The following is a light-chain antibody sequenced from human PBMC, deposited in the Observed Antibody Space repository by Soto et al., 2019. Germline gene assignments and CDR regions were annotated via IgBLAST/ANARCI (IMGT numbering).Light chain of an antibody. CDR3: QQYGRSPWT. J-gene: IGKJ1*01. Sequence: EIVLTQSPGTLSLSPGERATLSCRASQSVSSSYLAWFQQQPGQAPRLLIYGASNRATGIPDRFSGSGSGTDFTLTISRLEPEDFAVYYCQQYGRSPWTFGQGTKVEIK. CDR1: QSVSSSY. V-gene: IGKV3-20*01. CDR2: GAS.